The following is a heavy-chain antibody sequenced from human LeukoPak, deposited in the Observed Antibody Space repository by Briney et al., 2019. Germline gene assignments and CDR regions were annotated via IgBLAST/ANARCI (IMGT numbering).Heavy chain of an antibody. CDR3: ARGESYYDSSGYRYFDY. D-gene: IGHD3-22*01. Sequence: SETLSLTCTVSGGSISSYYWSWIRQPPGKGLEWIGYIYYSGSTNYNPSLKSRVTISVDTSKNQFSLRLSSVTAADTAVYYCARGESYYDSSGYRYFDYWGQGTLVTVSS. CDR2: IYYSGST. CDR1: GGSISSYY. V-gene: IGHV4-59*01. J-gene: IGHJ4*02.